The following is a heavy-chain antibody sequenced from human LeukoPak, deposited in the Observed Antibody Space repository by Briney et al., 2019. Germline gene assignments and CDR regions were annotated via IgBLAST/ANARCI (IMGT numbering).Heavy chain of an antibody. CDR2: ISGSGGST. Sequence: GGSLRLSCAASGFTFSSYAMSWVRQAPGKGLEWVSAISGSGGSTYYADSVKGRFTISRDNSKNTLYLQMNSLRAEDTAVYYCAKGREYYYDSSGYYYYFDYWGQGTLVTVSS. CDR3: AKGREYYYDSSGYYYYFDY. V-gene: IGHV3-23*01. D-gene: IGHD3-22*01. J-gene: IGHJ4*02. CDR1: GFTFSSYA.